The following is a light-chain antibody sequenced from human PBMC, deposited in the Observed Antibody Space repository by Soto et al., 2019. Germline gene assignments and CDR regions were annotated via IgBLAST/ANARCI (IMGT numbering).Light chain of an antibody. V-gene: IGKV3-15*01. CDR3: QQYSIWPRT. J-gene: IGKJ1*01. CDR1: QSVSSN. Sequence: EIVMTQSPVTLSVSPGERTTLSCRASQSVSSNLAWYQQRPGQAPRLLIYDASTRATGIPSRFSGSGSGTEFTLTISSLQSEDFAVYYCQQYSIWPRTFGQGTKVEIK. CDR2: DAS.